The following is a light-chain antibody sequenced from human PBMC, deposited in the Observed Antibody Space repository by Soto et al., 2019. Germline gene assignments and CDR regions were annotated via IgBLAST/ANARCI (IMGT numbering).Light chain of an antibody. CDR1: QTVSSTY. J-gene: IGKJ1*01. CDR2: GAS. V-gene: IGKV3-20*01. CDR3: QQYDNWPWT. Sequence: EIVLTQSPGTLSLSPGERATLSCRASQTVSSTYLAWYQHKPGQTPRLLIYGASSRATDIPDRFSGSGSGTDFTLTIARLEPEDFAVYYCQQYDNWPWTFGQGTKV.